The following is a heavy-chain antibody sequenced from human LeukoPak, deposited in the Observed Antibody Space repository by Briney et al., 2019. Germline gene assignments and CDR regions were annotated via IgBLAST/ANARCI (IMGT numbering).Heavy chain of an antibody. CDR3: AACSSSWYSWDV. CDR1: GFTFTSSA. Sequence: SVKLSCTASGFTFTSSAVQWVRQARGQRLEWIGWIVVGSGNTNYAQKFQERVTITRDMSTSTAYMELSSLRSEDTAVYYCAACSSSWYSWDVWGQGTTVTVSS. J-gene: IGHJ6*02. V-gene: IGHV1-58*01. CDR2: IVVGSGNT. D-gene: IGHD6-13*01.